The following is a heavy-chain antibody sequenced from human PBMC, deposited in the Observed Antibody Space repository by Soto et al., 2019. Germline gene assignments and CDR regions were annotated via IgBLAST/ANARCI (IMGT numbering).Heavy chain of an antibody. V-gene: IGHV3-23*01. CDR3: AKFEGHPLEYWYLDF. Sequence: GGSLRLSCAASGFTFSAYAMGWVRQAPGKGLEWVSTIYGGGGATHYADSVKGRFTISRDDSKNTLYAQMNSLRAEDTAVYYCAKFEGHPLEYWYLDFWGRGTLVTVSS. J-gene: IGHJ2*01. CDR2: IYGGGGAT. D-gene: IGHD1-1*01. CDR1: GFTFSAYA.